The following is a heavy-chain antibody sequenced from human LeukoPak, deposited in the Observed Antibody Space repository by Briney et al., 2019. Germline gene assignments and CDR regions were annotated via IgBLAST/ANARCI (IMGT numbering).Heavy chain of an antibody. J-gene: IGHJ5*02. V-gene: IGHV4-31*03. CDR3: ARDKNFFSNWFDP. CDR1: GGSISSGVYY. CDR2: IYYSGST. Sequence: SETLSLTCTVSGGSISSGVYYWSWIRQHPGKGLEWIGYIYYSGSTYYNPSLKSRVTISVDTSKNQFSLKLSSVTAADTAVYYCARDKNFFSNWFDPWGQGTLVTVSS. D-gene: IGHD2/OR15-2a*01.